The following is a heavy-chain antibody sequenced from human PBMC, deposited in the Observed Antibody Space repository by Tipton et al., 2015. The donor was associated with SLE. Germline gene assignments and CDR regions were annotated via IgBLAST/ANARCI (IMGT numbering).Heavy chain of an antibody. J-gene: IGHJ2*01. D-gene: IGHD2-2*01. V-gene: IGHV4-28*01. CDR2: IHYSGTT. CDR1: DYSISTSNW. Sequence: TLSLTCAVSDYSISTSNWWGWIRQPPGMPLEWIGYIHYSGTTYYNPSLKSRVTMSVDTSKSQFSLKLSSVTATDTAVYYCARRPPYQPRNEYFDLWGRGTLVTVSS. CDR3: ARRPPYQPRNEYFDL.